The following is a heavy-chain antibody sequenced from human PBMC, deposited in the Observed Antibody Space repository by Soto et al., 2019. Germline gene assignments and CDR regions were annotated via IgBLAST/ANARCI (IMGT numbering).Heavy chain of an antibody. D-gene: IGHD1-7*01. V-gene: IGHV1-69*06. CDR1: GGAXSNYV. CDR3: ARDMTRTVVPYFDF. Sequence: SXKVSCKASGGAXSNYVVNCVRQAPGQGLEWMGRIIPISGAANYAQKFQGIVTITADKSTSTSYMELSSLRSQDTAVYYCARDMTRTVVPYFDFWGQGTLATVS. J-gene: IGHJ4*02. CDR2: IIPISGAA.